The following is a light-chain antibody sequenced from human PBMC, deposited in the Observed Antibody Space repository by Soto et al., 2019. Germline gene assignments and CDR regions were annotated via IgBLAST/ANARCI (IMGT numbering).Light chain of an antibody. CDR1: SSDVGAYNF. J-gene: IGLJ2*01. V-gene: IGLV2-14*03. Sequence: QSVLTQPASVSGSPGQSITISCTGTSSDVGAYNFVSWYQQHPGKAPKLMIYDVTNRPSGVSSRFSGSKSGNTASLAISGLQAEDEADYYCSSYTTSNTLVFGGGTTVTVL. CDR2: DVT. CDR3: SSYTTSNTLV.